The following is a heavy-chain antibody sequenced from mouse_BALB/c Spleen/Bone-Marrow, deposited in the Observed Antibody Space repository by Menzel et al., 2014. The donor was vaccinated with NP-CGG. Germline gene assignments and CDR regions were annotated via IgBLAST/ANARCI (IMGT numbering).Heavy chain of an antibody. D-gene: IGHD2-4*01. CDR2: ISYSGST. V-gene: IGHV3-2*02. CDR1: GHSITSDYA. Sequence: EVKLMESGPGLVKPSQSLSLTCTVTGHSITSDYAWNWIRQFPGNKLEWMGYISYSGSTSYNPSLKSRISITRYTSKNQFFLQLNSVTTEDTATYYCARYDYDVGYFDYWGQGTTLTVSS. CDR3: ARYDYDVGYFDY. J-gene: IGHJ2*01.